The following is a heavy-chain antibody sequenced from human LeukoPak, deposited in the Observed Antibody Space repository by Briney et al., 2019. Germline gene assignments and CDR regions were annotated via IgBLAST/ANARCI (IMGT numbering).Heavy chain of an antibody. CDR1: GYTFSNYG. D-gene: IGHD6-13*01. CDR3: AREGSSTWYEFDY. Sequence: ASVKVSCKASGYTFSNYGINWVRQAPGQGLEWMGRISAYNGDTNYVQNLQGRVTMTTDTSTSTAYMELRSLRSDDTAVYYCAREGSSTWYEFDYWGQGTLVTVSS. CDR2: ISAYNGDT. J-gene: IGHJ4*02. V-gene: IGHV1-18*01.